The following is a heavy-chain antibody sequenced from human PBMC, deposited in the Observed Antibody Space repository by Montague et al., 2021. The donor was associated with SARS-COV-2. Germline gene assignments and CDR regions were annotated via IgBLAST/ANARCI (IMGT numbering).Heavy chain of an antibody. CDR1: GFTFSSYS. CDR3: STIAAADTLYYYYGMDV. J-gene: IGHJ6*02. CDR2: ISTSSSTI. Sequence: SLRLSCAASGFTFSSYSMNWVRQAPGKGLEWVSYISTSSSTIYYAESVKGRFTISRDNGKNSLYLQMNSLRDEDTAVYYCSTIAAADTLYYYYGMDVWGQGTTVTVSS. V-gene: IGHV3-48*02. D-gene: IGHD6-13*01.